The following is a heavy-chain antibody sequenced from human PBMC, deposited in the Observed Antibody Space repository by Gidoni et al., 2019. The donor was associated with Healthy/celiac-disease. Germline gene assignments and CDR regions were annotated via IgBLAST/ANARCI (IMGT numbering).Heavy chain of an antibody. CDR1: GYTFTSYG. Sequence: QVQLVQSGAEVKKPGASVTVSCKASGYTFTSYGISWVRQAPGQGLEWIGWISAYNGNTNYAQKLQGRVTMTTDTSTSTAYMELRSLRSDDTAVYYCARDFQGVMYSSSSEYFDYWGQGTLVTVSS. CDR3: ARDFQGVMYSSSSEYFDY. D-gene: IGHD6-6*01. J-gene: IGHJ4*02. V-gene: IGHV1-18*01. CDR2: ISAYNGNT.